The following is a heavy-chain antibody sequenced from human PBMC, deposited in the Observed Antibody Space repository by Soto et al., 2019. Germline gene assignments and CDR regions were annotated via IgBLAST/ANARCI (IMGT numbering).Heavy chain of an antibody. D-gene: IGHD1-1*01. Sequence: SETLSLTCSVSGDSISRKYWSWLRQPAGGGLEWIGRIYTTGATNYNSSLKSRVSISVDTSRNQFSLKLSSVTAADTAVYYCARGATTRILNWFDPWGQGTLVTVSS. CDR3: ARGATTRILNWFDP. CDR2: IYTTGAT. CDR1: GDSISRKY. J-gene: IGHJ5*02. V-gene: IGHV4-4*07.